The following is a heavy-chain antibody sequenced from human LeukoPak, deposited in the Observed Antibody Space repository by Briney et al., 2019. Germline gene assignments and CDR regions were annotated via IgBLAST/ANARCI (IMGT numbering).Heavy chain of an antibody. V-gene: IGHV3-30*02. CDR1: GFTFSDYY. CDR2: IWYGGSNK. D-gene: IGHD2-2*01. Sequence: GGSLRLSCAASGFTFSDYYMSWIRQARGKGLEWVAVIWYGGSNKYYADSVKGRFTISRDNSKNKLYLQMNSLRAEDTAVYYCAKDGLEVVPAATTYYYYYMDVWGKGTTVTVSS. J-gene: IGHJ6*03. CDR3: AKDGLEVVPAATTYYYYYMDV.